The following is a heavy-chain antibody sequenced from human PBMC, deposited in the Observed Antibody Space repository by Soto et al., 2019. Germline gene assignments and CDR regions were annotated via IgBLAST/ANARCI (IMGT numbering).Heavy chain of an antibody. CDR1: DFSLNIPRMG. D-gene: IGHD4-17*01. Sequence: QVTLKESGPVLVKPTETLTLTCTVSDFSLNIPRMGVSWIRQPPGKALEWLAHIFSNDEKSYSTSLKSRLTISKDTSKSQVVLTMTNMDPVDTVTYYCARIINADYLDYWGQGALVTVSS. CDR3: ARIINADYLDY. CDR2: IFSNDEK. V-gene: IGHV2-26*01. J-gene: IGHJ4*02.